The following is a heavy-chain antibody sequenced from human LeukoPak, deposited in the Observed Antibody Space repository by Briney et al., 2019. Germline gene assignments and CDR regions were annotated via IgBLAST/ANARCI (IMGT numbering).Heavy chain of an antibody. V-gene: IGHV3-53*01. Sequence: GGSLRLSRAAPGFTVSDNYMTRVRQAPGEGLGWGSSIYSAGATHYAESVKGRFTISRDNSKNTLYLQMNSLRAEDMAVYYCARIEWERLGRAFDIWGQGTMVTVSS. CDR2: IYSAGAT. CDR3: ARIEWERLGRAFDI. CDR1: GFTVSDNY. J-gene: IGHJ3*02. D-gene: IGHD1-26*01.